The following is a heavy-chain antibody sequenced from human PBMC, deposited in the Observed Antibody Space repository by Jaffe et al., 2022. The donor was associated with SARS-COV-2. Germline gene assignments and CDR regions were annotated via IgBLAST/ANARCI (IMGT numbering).Heavy chain of an antibody. CDR3: ARGYQPPNLRYCSSTSCSHEYYYYGMDV. CDR1: GYSFTSYW. J-gene: IGHJ6*02. D-gene: IGHD2-2*01. V-gene: IGHV5-51*01. CDR2: IYPGDSDT. Sequence: EVQLVQSGAEVKKPGESLKISCKGSGYSFTSYWIGWVRQMPGKGLEWMGIIYPGDSDTRYSPSFQGQVTISADKSISTAYLQWSSLKASDTAMYYCARGYQPPNLRYCSSTSCSHEYYYYGMDVWGQGTTVTVSS.